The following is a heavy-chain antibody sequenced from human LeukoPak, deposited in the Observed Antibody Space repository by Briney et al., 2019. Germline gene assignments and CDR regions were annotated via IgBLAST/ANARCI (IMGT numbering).Heavy chain of an antibody. Sequence: ASVKVSCKASGYTFTGYYMHWVRQAPGQGLEWMGWINPNSGGTNYAQKFQGRVTMTRDTSISTAYMELSRLRSDDTAVYYCARDRIAIKWLRFRGGIDYWGQGTLVTVSS. CDR2: INPNSGGT. CDR3: ARDRIAIKWLRFRGGIDY. V-gene: IGHV1-2*02. J-gene: IGHJ4*02. CDR1: GYTFTGYY. D-gene: IGHD5-12*01.